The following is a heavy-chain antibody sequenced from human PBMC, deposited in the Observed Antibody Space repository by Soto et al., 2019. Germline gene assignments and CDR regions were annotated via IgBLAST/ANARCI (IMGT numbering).Heavy chain of an antibody. CDR1: GYTFTGYY. V-gene: IGHV1-2*02. Sequence: QVQLVQSGAEVKKPGASVKVSCKASGYTFTGYYMHWVRQAPGQGLEWMGWINPNSGGTNYAQKVQVRDTMTRDTSISTAYMELSRLRSDDTAVYYCASRSCSSTSCRYYYYGMDVWGQGTTVTVSS. CDR2: INPNSGGT. CDR3: ASRSCSSTSCRYYYYGMDV. D-gene: IGHD2-2*01. J-gene: IGHJ6*02.